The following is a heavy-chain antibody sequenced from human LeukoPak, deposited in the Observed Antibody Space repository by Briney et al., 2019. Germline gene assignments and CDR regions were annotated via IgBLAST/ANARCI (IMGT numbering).Heavy chain of an antibody. Sequence: GGSLRLSCAASGFTFSDSWMTWVRQAPGKGLEWVANTNEEGSEKNYVDSVKGRFTISRDNVENSLFLQMNSPRADDTAIYYCATGSTSGDYWGQGTLVTVSS. D-gene: IGHD6-19*01. J-gene: IGHJ4*02. V-gene: IGHV3-7*03. CDR2: TNEEGSEK. CDR1: GFTFSDSW. CDR3: ATGSTSGDY.